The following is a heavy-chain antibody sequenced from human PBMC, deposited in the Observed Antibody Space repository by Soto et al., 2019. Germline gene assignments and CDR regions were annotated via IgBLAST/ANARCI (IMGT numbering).Heavy chain of an antibody. CDR2: IIPIFGTA. V-gene: IGHV1-69*13. CDR1: GGTFSSYA. CDR3: ARGVVVVADPYYYYYGMDV. D-gene: IGHD2-15*01. Sequence: SVKVSCKASGGTFSSYAISWVRQAPGQGLEWMGGIIPIFGTANYAQKFQGRVTITADESTSTAYMELSSLRSEDTAVYYCARGVVVVADPYYYYYGMDVWGQGTTVTVSS. J-gene: IGHJ6*02.